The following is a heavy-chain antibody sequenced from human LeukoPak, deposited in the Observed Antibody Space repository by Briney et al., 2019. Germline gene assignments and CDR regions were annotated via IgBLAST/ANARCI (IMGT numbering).Heavy chain of an antibody. J-gene: IGHJ4*02. Sequence: GGSLRLSCAASGFTFSNAWMSWVRQAPGKGLEWVGRIKSKTDGGTTDYAAPVKGRFTISRDDSKNTLYLQMNSLKTGDTAVYYCTTVGRVVPAAKDYWGQGTLVTVSS. D-gene: IGHD2-2*01. CDR1: GFTFSNAW. CDR2: IKSKTDGGTT. CDR3: TTVGRVVPAAKDY. V-gene: IGHV3-15*01.